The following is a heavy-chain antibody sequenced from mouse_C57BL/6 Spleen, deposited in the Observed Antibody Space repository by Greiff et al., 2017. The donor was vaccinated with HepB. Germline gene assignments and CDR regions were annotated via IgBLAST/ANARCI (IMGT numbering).Heavy chain of an antibody. D-gene: IGHD2-5*01. Sequence: VQLQQPGAELVRPGSSVKLSCKASGYTFTSYWMHWVKQRPIQGLEWIGNIDPSDSETHYNQKFKDKATLTVDKSSSTAYMQLSSLTSEDSAVYYCARERSNYDSWFAYWGQGTLVTVSA. J-gene: IGHJ3*01. CDR3: ARERSNYDSWFAY. CDR2: IDPSDSET. CDR1: GYTFTSYW. V-gene: IGHV1-52*01.